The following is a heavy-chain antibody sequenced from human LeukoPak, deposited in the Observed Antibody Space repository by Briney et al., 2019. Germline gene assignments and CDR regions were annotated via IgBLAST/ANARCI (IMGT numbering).Heavy chain of an antibody. D-gene: IGHD5-18*01. J-gene: IGHJ3*02. CDR3: ATDPGNSYGSTFGRAFDI. CDR2: FDPEDGET. CDR1: GYTLTELS. V-gene: IGHV1-24*01. Sequence: ASVKVSCKVSGYTLTELSMHWVRQAPGKGLEWMGGFDPEDGETIYAQKFQGRVTMTEDTSTDTAYMELSSLRSEDTAVYYCATDPGNSYGSTFGRAFDIWGQGTMVTVSS.